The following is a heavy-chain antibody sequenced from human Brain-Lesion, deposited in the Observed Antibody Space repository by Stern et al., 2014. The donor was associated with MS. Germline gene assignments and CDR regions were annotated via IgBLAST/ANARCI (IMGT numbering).Heavy chain of an antibody. CDR1: GYTFTGYY. J-gene: IGHJ4*02. V-gene: IGHV1-2*04. Sequence: QVQLVQSGAEVKKPGASVKVSCKASGYTFTGYYMHWVRQAPGQGLEWMGWSNPKSGGKNYAQKFQGWVTMTRDTSINTAYMELSRLRSDDTAVYYCATYYYDSTGYNDFWGQGTLVTVSS. D-gene: IGHD3-22*01. CDR3: ATYYYDSTGYNDF. CDR2: SNPKSGGK.